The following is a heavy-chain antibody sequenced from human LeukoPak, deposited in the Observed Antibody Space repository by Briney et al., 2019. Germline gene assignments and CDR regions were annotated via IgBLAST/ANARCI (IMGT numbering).Heavy chain of an antibody. CDR2: ISYDGSNK. CDR1: GFNFSSYG. J-gene: IGHJ4*02. V-gene: IGHV3-30*18. Sequence: GRSLRLSCAASGFNFSSYGMHWVRQAPGKGLEWVAVISYDGSNKYYADSVKGRFTISRDNSKNTLYLQMNSLRAEDTAVYYCAKTTGTQRAYYFDYWGQGTLVTVSS. D-gene: IGHD1-1*01. CDR3: AKTTGTQRAYYFDY.